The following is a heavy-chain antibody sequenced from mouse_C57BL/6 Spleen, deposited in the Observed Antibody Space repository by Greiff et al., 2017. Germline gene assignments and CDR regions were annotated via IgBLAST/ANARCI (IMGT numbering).Heavy chain of an antibody. V-gene: IGHV1-80*01. CDR1: GYAFSSYW. CDR3: ARGYDGYSFDY. Sequence: QVQLQQSGAELVKPGASVKISCKASGYAFSSYWMNWVKQRPGKGLEWIGQIYPGDGDTNYNGKFKGKATLTADKSSSTAYMQLSSLTSEDSAVYFCARGYDGYSFDYWGQGTTLTVSS. J-gene: IGHJ2*01. CDR2: IYPGDGDT. D-gene: IGHD2-3*01.